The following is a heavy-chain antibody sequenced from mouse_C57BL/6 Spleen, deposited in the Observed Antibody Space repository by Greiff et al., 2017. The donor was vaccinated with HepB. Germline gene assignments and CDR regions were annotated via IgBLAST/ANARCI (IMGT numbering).Heavy chain of an antibody. CDR1: GYTFTDYE. Sequence: QVQLQQSGAELVRPGASVTLSCKASGYTFTDYEMHWVKQTPVHGLEWIGAIDPETGGTAYNQKFKGKAILTADKSSSTAYMELRSLTSEDSAVYYCTSYRAEIYAMDYWGQGTSVTVSS. CDR3: TSYRAEIYAMDY. J-gene: IGHJ4*01. CDR2: IDPETGGT. V-gene: IGHV1-15*01. D-gene: IGHD3-3*01.